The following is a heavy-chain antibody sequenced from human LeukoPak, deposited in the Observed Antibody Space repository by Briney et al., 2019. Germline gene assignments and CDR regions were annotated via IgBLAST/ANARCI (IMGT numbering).Heavy chain of an antibody. CDR3: ARDAGDYDSSGGDFDY. V-gene: IGHV3-48*03. D-gene: IGHD3-22*01. CDR1: GFTFSSYE. J-gene: IGHJ4*02. CDR2: ISSSGSTI. Sequence: GGSLRLSCAASGFTFSSYEMNWVRQAPGKGLEWVSYISSSGSTIYYADSVKGRFTISRDNAKNSLYLQMNSLRAEDTAVYYCARDAGDYDSSGGDFDYWGQGTLVTVSS.